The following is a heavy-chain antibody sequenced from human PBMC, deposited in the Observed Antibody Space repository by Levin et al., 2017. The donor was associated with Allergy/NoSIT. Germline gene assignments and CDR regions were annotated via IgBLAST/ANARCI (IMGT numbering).Heavy chain of an antibody. D-gene: IGHD4-17*01. Sequence: GGSLRLSCAASGFTFSSYGMHWVRQAPGKGLEWVAVISYDGSNKYYADSVKGRFTISRDNSKNTLYLQMNSLRAEDTAVYYCAKGGGYGDYEGIYYWGQGTLVTVSS. CDR2: ISYDGSNK. V-gene: IGHV3-30*18. CDR1: GFTFSSYG. CDR3: AKGGGYGDYEGIYY. J-gene: IGHJ4*02.